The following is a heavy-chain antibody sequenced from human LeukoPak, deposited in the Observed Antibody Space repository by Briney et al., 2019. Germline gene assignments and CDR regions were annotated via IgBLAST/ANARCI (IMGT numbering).Heavy chain of an antibody. CDR3: ARALGYYYYYYMDV. CDR1: GFTFSSYS. J-gene: IGHJ6*03. D-gene: IGHD3-16*01. CDR2: ISSSSSYI. Sequence: GGSLRLSCAASGFTFSSYSMNWVRQAPGKGLEWVSSISSSSSYIYYADSVKGRFTISRDNAKNSLYLQMNNLRAEDTAVYYCARALGYYYYYYMDVWGKGTTVTVSS. V-gene: IGHV3-21*01.